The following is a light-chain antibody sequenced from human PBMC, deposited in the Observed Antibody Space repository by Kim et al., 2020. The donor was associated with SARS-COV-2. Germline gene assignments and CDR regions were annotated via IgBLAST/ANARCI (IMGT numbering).Light chain of an antibody. CDR3: QQYISYST. J-gene: IGKJ1*01. CDR2: KAS. V-gene: IGKV1-5*03. CDR1: QGISDW. Sequence: DIQMTQSPSTLSASVGDRVTITCRASQGISDWLAWYQQKPGKAPKLLMYKASRLESEVPSRFSGGGSGTEFTLTVSSLQPDDFGTYYCQQYISYSTFGQGTKVDIK.